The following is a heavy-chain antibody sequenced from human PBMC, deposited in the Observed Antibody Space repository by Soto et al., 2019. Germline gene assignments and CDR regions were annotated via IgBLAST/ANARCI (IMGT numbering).Heavy chain of an antibody. CDR2: MYSGGSI. J-gene: IGHJ4*02. CDR1: GLTVSSNH. V-gene: IGHV3-66*01. CDR3: AGGKTVPGLFAY. Sequence: EVQLVESGGGLVQPGGSLRLSCAASGLTVSSNHMSWVRQAPGKGLEWVSIMYSGGSIYYADSVKGGFTISRDNSKNTLYLQMSSLRAEDTAVYYCAGGKTVPGLFAYWGQGTLVTVSS. D-gene: IGHD6-19*01.